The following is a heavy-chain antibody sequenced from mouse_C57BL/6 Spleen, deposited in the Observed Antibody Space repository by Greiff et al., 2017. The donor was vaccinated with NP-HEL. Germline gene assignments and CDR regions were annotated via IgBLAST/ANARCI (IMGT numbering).Heavy chain of an antibody. CDR2: INPNNGGT. CDR3: ALTGTKAWFAY. Sequence: EVQLQQSGPELVKPGASVKISCKASGYTFTDYYMNWVKQSHGKSLEWIGDINPNNGGTSYNQKFKGKATLTVDKSSSTAYMELRSLTSEDSAVYYCALTGTKAWFAYWGQGTLVTVSA. CDR1: GYTFTDYY. D-gene: IGHD4-1*01. J-gene: IGHJ3*01. V-gene: IGHV1-26*01.